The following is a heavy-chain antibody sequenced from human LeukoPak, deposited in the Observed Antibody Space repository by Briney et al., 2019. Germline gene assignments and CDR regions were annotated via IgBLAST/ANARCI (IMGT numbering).Heavy chain of an antibody. Sequence: GVSLRLSCAASGFTFSSYAMSWVRQAPGKGLEWVSAISNSGGSTYYADSVKGRFTISRDNSKNTLYLQMNSLRAEDTAVYYCAKVLQYYYYGMDVWGQGTTVTVSS. D-gene: IGHD5-24*01. CDR3: AKVLQYYYYGMDV. CDR2: ISNSGGST. J-gene: IGHJ6*02. CDR1: GFTFSSYA. V-gene: IGHV3-23*01.